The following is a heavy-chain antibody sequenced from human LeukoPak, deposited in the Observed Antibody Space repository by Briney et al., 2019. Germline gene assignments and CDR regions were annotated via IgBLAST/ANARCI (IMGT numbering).Heavy chain of an antibody. CDR2: IKQDGSEK. CDR1: GFTFSSYW. Sequence: GSLRLSCAASGFTFSSYWMSWVRQAPGKGLEWVANIKQDGSEKYYVDSVKGRFTISRNNAKNSLYLQTNSLRAEDTAVYYCAVESGSYSGFDYWGQGTLVTVSS. CDR3: AVESGSYSGFDY. V-gene: IGHV3-7*01. D-gene: IGHD1-26*01. J-gene: IGHJ4*02.